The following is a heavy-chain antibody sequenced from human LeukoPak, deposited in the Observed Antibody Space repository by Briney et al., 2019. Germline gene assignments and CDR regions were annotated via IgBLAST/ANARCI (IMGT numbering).Heavy chain of an antibody. D-gene: IGHD3-9*01. CDR2: ITSGGDYI. CDR1: GFTFNTFN. CDR3: ARGHYDVLAASYKWTPDY. Sequence: GGSLRLSCAASGFTFNTFNMNWVRQAPGKGLEWVSSITSGGDYIYYVDSVKGRFTTSRDNAKNSLSLQLNSLRVEDTAVYYCARGHYDVLAASYKWTPDYWGQGTLVTVSS. J-gene: IGHJ4*02. V-gene: IGHV3-21*01.